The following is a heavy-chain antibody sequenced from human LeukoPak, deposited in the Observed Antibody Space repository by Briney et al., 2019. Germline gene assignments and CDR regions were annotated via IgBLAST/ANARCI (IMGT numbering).Heavy chain of an antibody. J-gene: IGHJ4*02. V-gene: IGHV1-69*01. D-gene: IGHD4-23*01. CDR1: GGTFSSYA. CDR3: ARESAGYGGNSPIPFDY. Sequence: ASVKVSCKASGGTFSSYAISWVRQAPGQGLEWMGGIIPIFGTANYAQKFQGRVTITADESTSTAYMELSSLRSEDTAVYYCARESAGYGGNSPIPFDYWGQRTLVTVS. CDR2: IIPIFGTA.